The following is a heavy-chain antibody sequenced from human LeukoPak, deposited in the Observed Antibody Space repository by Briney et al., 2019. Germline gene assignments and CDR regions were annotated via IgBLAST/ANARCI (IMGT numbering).Heavy chain of an antibody. J-gene: IGHJ6*03. V-gene: IGHV1-46*01. CDR2: INPSGGST. CDR3: ARDLEGIVATSGLYYCYMDV. Sequence: ASVKVSCKASGYTFTRHFMHWVRQAPGQGLEWMGIINPSGGSTTYAQKFQGRVTMTRDMSTSTVYMELSSLRSEDTAVYYCARDLEGIVATSGLYYCYMDVWGKGTTVTVSS. D-gene: IGHD5-12*01. CDR1: GYTFTRHF.